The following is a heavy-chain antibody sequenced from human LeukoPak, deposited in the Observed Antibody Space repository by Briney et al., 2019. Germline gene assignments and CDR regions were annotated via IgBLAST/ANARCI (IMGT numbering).Heavy chain of an antibody. CDR3: ARQWELPLDY. J-gene: IGHJ4*02. CDR1: GYTFTGYY. V-gene: IGHV1-2*02. CDR2: INPNSGDP. D-gene: IGHD1-26*01. Sequence: ASMKVSCKASGYTFTGYYMHWVRQAPGQGLEWMGWINPNSGDPNYAQNFQGRVTMTRDTSISTAYMELSRLRSDDTAVYYCARQWELPLDYLGRGTLVAVSS.